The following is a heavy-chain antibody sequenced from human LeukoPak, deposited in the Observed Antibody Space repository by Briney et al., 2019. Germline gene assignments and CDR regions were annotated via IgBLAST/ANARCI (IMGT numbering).Heavy chain of an antibody. V-gene: IGHV4-34*01. Sequence: SETLSLTCAVYGGSFSGYYWSWIRQPPGKGLEWIGEINHSGSTNYNPSLKSRVTISVDTSKNQFSLKLSSVTAADTAVYYCARGVRWSDPGGQGTLVTVSS. J-gene: IGHJ5*02. CDR2: INHSGST. CDR3: ARGVRWSDP. D-gene: IGHD1-1*01. CDR1: GGSFSGYY.